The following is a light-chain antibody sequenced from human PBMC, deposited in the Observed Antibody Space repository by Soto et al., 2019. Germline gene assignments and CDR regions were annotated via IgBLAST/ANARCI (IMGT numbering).Light chain of an antibody. V-gene: IGLV2-14*01. CDR2: EVS. CDR1: SGDIGGYNF. Sequence: XTGTSGDIGGYNFVSWYQQHPGKAPKVIIYEVSNRPSGVSNRFSGSKSGNTASLTISGLQAEDEADYYCNSYTSTSARVFGGGTKVTVL. J-gene: IGLJ3*02. CDR3: NSYTSTSARV.